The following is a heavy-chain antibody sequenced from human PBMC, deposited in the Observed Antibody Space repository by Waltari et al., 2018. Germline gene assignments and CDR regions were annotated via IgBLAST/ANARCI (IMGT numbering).Heavy chain of an antibody. CDR3: ARGGLVVITAYYFDY. CDR1: GGSFSGYY. CDR2: INHSGST. Sequence: QVQLQQWGAGLLKPSETLSLTCAVYGGSFSGYYWSWIRQPPGKGLEWIGEINHSGSTNYNPSLKSRVTISGDTSKNQFSLKLSSVTAADTAVYYCARGGLVVITAYYFDYWGQGTLVTVSS. V-gene: IGHV4-34*01. D-gene: IGHD3-22*01. J-gene: IGHJ4*02.